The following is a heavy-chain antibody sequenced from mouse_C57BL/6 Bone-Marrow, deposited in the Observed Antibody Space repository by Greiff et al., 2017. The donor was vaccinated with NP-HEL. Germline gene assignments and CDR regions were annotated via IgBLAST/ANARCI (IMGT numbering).Heavy chain of an antibody. CDR1: GFSLTSYG. V-gene: IGHV2-9*01. CDR2: IWGGGST. J-gene: IGHJ4*01. Sequence: VQLKESGPGLVAPSQSLSITCTVSGFSLTSYGVDWVSQPPGKGLEWLGVIWGGGSTNYNSAIMSRLRISKDNSKIQVFIKMNSLQTDYTAMYYCASRWLLPLGYWGQGTSVTVSS. D-gene: IGHD2-3*01. CDR3: ASRWLLPLGY.